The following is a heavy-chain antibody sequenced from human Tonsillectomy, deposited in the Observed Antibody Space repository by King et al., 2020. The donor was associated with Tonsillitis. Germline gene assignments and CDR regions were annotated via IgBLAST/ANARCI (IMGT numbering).Heavy chain of an antibody. V-gene: IGHV3-7*03. Sequence: EVQLVESGGGLVQPGGSLRLSCAASGFTFSSYWMTWVRQAPGKGLEWVANIKRDESEKHYVDAVKGRFTISRDNAKKSLFLQMNSLIAEDTAVYYCARDHTYYDSGSSYYDAFDIWGQGTVVTVSS. CDR2: IKRDESEK. J-gene: IGHJ3*02. D-gene: IGHD3-10*01. CDR3: ARDHTYYDSGSSYYDAFDI. CDR1: GFTFSSYW.